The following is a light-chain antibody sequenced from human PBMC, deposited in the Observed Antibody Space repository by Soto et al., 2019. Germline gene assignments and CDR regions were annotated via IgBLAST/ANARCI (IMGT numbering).Light chain of an antibody. Sequence: QSALTQPPSASGTPGQRVTISCSGSSSNIGSNTVNWYQQLPGTAPKLLIYSNNQRPSGVPDRFSGSKSGTSASLAISGLQSDDEADYYCAAWDDSLNGYVVFGGGTKVTVL. CDR3: AAWDDSLNGYVV. CDR1: SSNIGSNT. V-gene: IGLV1-44*01. CDR2: SNN. J-gene: IGLJ2*01.